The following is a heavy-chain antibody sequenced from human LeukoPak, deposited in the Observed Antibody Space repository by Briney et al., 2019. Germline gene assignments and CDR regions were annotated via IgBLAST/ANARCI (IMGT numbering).Heavy chain of an antibody. CDR3: ARERDGYNYPFDY. CDR2: ISSSSSYI. J-gene: IGHJ4*02. V-gene: IGHV3-21*01. Sequence: PGGSLRLSCAASGFTVSSNYMSRVRQAPGKGLEWVSYISSSSSYIYYADSVKGRFIISRDNAKNSLYLQMNSLRAEDTAVYYCARERDGYNYPFDYWGQGTLVTVSS. D-gene: IGHD5-24*01. CDR1: GFTVSSNY.